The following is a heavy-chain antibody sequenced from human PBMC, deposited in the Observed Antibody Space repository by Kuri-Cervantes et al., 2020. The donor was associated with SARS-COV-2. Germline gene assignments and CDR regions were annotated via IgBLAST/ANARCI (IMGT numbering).Heavy chain of an antibody. J-gene: IGHJ4*02. CDR3: ARVDSGYALAY. CDR1: GFTFSSYA. V-gene: IGHV3-23*01. Sequence: GESLKISCAASGFTFSSYAMSWVRQAPGKGLEWVSAISGSGGSTYYADSVKGRFTISRDNAKNSLYLQMDSLRAEDTAVYYCARVDSGYALAYWGQGTLVTVSS. D-gene: IGHD5-12*01. CDR2: ISGSGGST.